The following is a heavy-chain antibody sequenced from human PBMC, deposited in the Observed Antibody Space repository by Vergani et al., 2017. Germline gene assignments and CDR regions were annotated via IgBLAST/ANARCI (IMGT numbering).Heavy chain of an antibody. CDR3: AKGANYYGSGSYYIDYYYYMDV. V-gene: IGHV3-9*01. J-gene: IGHJ6*03. Sequence: EVQLVESGGGLVQPGRSLRLSCAASGFTFDDYAMHWVRQAPGKGLEWVSGISWNSGSIGYADSVKGRFTISRDNAKNSLYLQMNSLRAEDTALYYCAKGANYYGSGSYYIDYYYYMDVWGKGP. CDR1: GFTFDDYA. D-gene: IGHD3-10*01. CDR2: ISWNSGSI.